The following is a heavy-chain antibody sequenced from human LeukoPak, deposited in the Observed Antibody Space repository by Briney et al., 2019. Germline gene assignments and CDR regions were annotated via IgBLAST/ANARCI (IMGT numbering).Heavy chain of an antibody. Sequence: SETLSLTCTVPGGSISSYYWSWIRQPAGKGLEWIGRIYTSGSTNYNPSLKSRVTISVDTSKNQFSLKLSSVTAADTAVYYCASRTSATSTDYWGQGTLVTVSS. V-gene: IGHV4-4*07. J-gene: IGHJ4*02. D-gene: IGHD2-2*01. CDR1: GGSISSYY. CDR2: IYTSGST. CDR3: ASRTSATSTDY.